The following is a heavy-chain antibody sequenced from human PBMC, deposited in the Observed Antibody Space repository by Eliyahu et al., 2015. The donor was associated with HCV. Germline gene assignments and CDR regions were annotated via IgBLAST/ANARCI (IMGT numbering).Heavy chain of an antibody. V-gene: IGHV4-59*01. Sequence: QVQLQESGPGLVKPSETLSLTCTGSGGSISSYYWSWIRQPPGKGLEWXGDIYYSGSTNYNPSLKSRVTISVDTSKNQFSLKLSSVTAADTAVYYCARGDLSPVGAFDIWGQGTMVTVSS. CDR1: GGSISSYY. J-gene: IGHJ3*02. CDR2: IYYSGST. D-gene: IGHD1-26*01. CDR3: ARGDLSPVGAFDI.